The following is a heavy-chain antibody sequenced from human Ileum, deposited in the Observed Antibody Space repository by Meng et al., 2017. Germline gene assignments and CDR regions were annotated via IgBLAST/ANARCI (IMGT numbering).Heavy chain of an antibody. CDR3: ARATNYDYGVDY. J-gene: IGHJ4*02. Sequence: GASLKISCAASGFTVSSNYMSWVRQARGKGLEWVSVIYSGGSTYYADSVKGRFTISRHNSKNTLYLQMNSLRAEDTAVYYCARATNYDYGVDYWGQGTLVTVSS. V-gene: IGHV3-53*04. D-gene: IGHD3-16*01. CDR1: GFTVSSNY. CDR2: IYSGGST.